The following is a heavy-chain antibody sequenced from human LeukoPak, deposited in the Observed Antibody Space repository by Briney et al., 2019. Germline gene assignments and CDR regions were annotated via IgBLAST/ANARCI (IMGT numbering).Heavy chain of an antibody. CDR2: ISHMGST. D-gene: IGHD1-26*01. V-gene: IGHV4-4*02. Sequence: SGTLSLTCAVSGGSISSSNWWSWVRQPPGKGLEWIGEISHMGSTNYKPSLKSRVTVSVDKSKNQFSLRLRSVTAADTAVYYCARGPYRYSGSYKFEYWGQGILVTVSS. CDR3: ARGPYRYSGSYKFEY. CDR1: GGSISSSNW. J-gene: IGHJ4*02.